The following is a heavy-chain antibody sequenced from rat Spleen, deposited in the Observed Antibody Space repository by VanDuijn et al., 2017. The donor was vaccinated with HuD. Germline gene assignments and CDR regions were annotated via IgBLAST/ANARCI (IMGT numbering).Heavy chain of an antibody. CDR1: GFTFSNYD. J-gene: IGHJ4*01. CDR3: ATDGYYDGTYYAVYVMDA. V-gene: IGHV5-27*01. Sequence: EVQLVESGGGLVQPGRSLKLSCAASGFTFSNYDMAWVRQAPTKGLEWVASISTSGGSTYYRDSVKGRFTVSRDNAKSTLYLQMDSLRSEDTATYYCATDGYYDGTYYAVYVMDAWGQGASVTVSS. CDR2: ISTSGGST. D-gene: IGHD1-12*02.